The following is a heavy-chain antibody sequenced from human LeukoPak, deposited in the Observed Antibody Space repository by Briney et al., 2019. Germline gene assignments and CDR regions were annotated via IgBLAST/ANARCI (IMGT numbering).Heavy chain of an antibody. J-gene: IGHJ4*02. CDR3: ARGVWGSYRIDY. Sequence: LEGPSLTCPVSGGSLSSSSYYWGCVLHPPGEGLECIGCIYYSGSTYYNPSLKSRVTISIDTSKNQFSLKLSSVTAADTAVYYCARGVWGSYRIDYWGQGTLVTVSS. CDR2: IYYSGST. D-gene: IGHD3-16*02. CDR1: GGSLSSSSYY. V-gene: IGHV4-39*07.